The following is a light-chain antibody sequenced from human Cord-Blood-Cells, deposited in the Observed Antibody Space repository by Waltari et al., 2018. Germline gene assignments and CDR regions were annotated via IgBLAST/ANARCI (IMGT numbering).Light chain of an antibody. J-gene: IGKJ1*01. CDR2: AAS. Sequence: DIQMTQSPSSLSASVGDRVTITCRGSQSISSYLNWYQQKPGKAPKLLIYAASSLQSGVPARFSGSGSGTDFTLTISSLQPEDVATYYCQQSYSTPHTFGQGTKVEIK. CDR1: QSISSY. V-gene: IGKV1-39*01. CDR3: QQSYSTPHT.